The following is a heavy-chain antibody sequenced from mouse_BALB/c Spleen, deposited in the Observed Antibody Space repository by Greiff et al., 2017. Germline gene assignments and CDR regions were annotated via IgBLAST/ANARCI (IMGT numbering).Heavy chain of an antibody. CDR1: GYTFTSYT. CDR3: ARRTHQGNYDYFDY. D-gene: IGHD2-1*01. Sequence: VQLQQSAAELARPGASVKMSCKASGYTFTSYTMHWVKQRPGQGLEWIGYINPSSGYTEYNQKFKDKTTLTADKSSSTAYMQLSSLTSEDSAVYYRARRTHQGNYDYFDYWGQGTTLTVSS. CDR2: INPSSGYT. J-gene: IGHJ2*01. V-gene: IGHV1-4*02.